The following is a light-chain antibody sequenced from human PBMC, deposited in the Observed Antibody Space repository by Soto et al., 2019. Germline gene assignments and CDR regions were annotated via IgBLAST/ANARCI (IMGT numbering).Light chain of an antibody. CDR2: EVS. Sequence: QSVLTQPASVSGSPGQSITISCTGTSSDVGGYNYVSWYQQHPGKAPKLMIYEVSNRPSGVSNRFSGSKSGNTASLTISGLQAEDEADYYCSSSTSSRNVFGTGTKVTVL. CDR3: SSSTSSRNV. V-gene: IGLV2-14*01. CDR1: SSDVGGYNY. J-gene: IGLJ1*01.